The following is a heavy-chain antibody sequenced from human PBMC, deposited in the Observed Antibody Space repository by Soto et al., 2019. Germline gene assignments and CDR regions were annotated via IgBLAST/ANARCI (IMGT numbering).Heavy chain of an antibody. CDR2: ISTYNGHT. CDR1: GYTFSNFG. D-gene: IGHD1-26*01. CDR3: ARGGGLVGAASDY. V-gene: IGHV1-18*01. Sequence: QVQLVQSGGEVKKPGASVKVSCKASGYTFSNFGIEWVRQAPGQGLEWMGWISTYNGHTNYVRKFQGRITLTTDTSTKTAYMELRSLRSDDTAVYYCARGGGLVGAASDYWGQGTLVTVSS. J-gene: IGHJ4*02.